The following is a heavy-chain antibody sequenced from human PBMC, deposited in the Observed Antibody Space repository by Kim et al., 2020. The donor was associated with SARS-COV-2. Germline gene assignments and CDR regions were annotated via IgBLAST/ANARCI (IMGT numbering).Heavy chain of an antibody. Sequence: YSPSFQGHVTIAADKSISTAYLQWSSLKASDTAMHYCAILSGSYQQNFDYWGQGTLVTVSS. CDR3: AILSGSYQQNFDY. V-gene: IGHV5-10-1*01. D-gene: IGHD1-26*01. J-gene: IGHJ4*02.